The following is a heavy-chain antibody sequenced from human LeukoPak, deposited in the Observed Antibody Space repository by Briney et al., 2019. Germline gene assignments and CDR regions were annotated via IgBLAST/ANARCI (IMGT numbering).Heavy chain of an antibody. CDR2: IYYSGST. CDR3: ARVTYYYDSSGKIIDY. V-gene: IGHV4-31*03. CDR1: GGSISSGGYY. Sequence: SETLSLTCTVSGGSISSGGYYWSWIRQHPGKGLEWIGYIYYSGSTYYNPSLKSRVTISVDTSKNQSSLKLSSVTAADTAVYYCARVTYYYDSSGKIIDYWGQGTLVTASS. D-gene: IGHD3-22*01. J-gene: IGHJ4*02.